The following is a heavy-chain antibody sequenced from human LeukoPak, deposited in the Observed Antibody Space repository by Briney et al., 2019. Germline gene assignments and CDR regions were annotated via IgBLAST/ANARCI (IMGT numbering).Heavy chain of an antibody. CDR3: ARVSGERGSSWFYYYYYYYMDV. CDR1: GYTFTSYD. D-gene: IGHD6-13*01. V-gene: IGHV1-8*01. CDR2: MNPNSGNT. J-gene: IGHJ6*03. Sequence: ASVKVSCKASGYTFTSYDINWVRQATGQGLEWMGWMNPNSGNTGYAQKFQGRVTMTRNTSISTAYMELSSLRSEDTAVYYCARVSGERGSSWFYYYYYYYMDVWGKGTTVTISS.